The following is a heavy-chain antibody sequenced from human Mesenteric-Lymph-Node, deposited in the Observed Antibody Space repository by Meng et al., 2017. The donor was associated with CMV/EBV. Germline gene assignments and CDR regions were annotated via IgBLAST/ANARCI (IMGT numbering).Heavy chain of an antibody. D-gene: IGHD3-10*01. CDR2: ISYSGST. Sequence: SETLSLTCTVSGGSITTKSYYWGWVRQSPGKGLEWIGSISYSGSTYSKPSLKSRVTVSGDTSKNQFSLNLRSVTAADTAVYYCVRLLGDYNGMCGFWGQGTQVTVSS. CDR1: GGSITTKSYY. CDR3: VRLLGDYNGMCGF. V-gene: IGHV4-39*01. J-gene: IGHJ4*02.